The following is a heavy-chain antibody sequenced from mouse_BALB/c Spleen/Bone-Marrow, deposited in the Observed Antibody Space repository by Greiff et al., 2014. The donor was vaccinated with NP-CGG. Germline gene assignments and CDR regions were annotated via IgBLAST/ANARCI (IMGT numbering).Heavy chain of an antibody. V-gene: IGHV10-3*03. CDR3: VRDSDYGYYSMDY. J-gene: IGHJ4*01. D-gene: IGHD2-4*01. Sequence: DVMLVESGGGLVQPKGSLKLSCAASGFTFSTYGMHWVCQAPGKGLEWIARIRSKSNDYATYYADSVKDRFIISRDDLQSMLYLQMNNLKTEDTAMYYCVRDSDYGYYSMDYWGQGTSVTVSS. CDR1: GFTFSTYG. CDR2: IRSKSNDYAT.